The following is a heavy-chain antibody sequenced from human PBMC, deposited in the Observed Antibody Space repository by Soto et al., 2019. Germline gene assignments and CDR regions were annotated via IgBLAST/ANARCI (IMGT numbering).Heavy chain of an antibody. CDR1: GFTFSSYG. CDR2: ISNDGSNR. D-gene: IGHD3-22*01. Sequence: QVQLVESGGGVVQPGRSLRLSCAASGFTFSSYGMHWVRQAPGKGLEWAAVISNDGSNRYYADSVKGRFTISRDNSENTLYLQMNSLRAEDTAVYYCAKDHYDNSGYYEFADWGQGTLVTVSS. V-gene: IGHV3-30*18. CDR3: AKDHYDNSGYYEFAD. J-gene: IGHJ4*02.